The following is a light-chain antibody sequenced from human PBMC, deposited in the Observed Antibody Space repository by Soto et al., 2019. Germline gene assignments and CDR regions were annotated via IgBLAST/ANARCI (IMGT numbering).Light chain of an antibody. Sequence: DIQMTQSPSSLSPSVGDRVTITCRASRSISDWLAWYQQKPGKAPELLIFDASNLKSGVSSRFSGSGSGTKFTLTIASLQPDDFATYYCQQYETFSGTFGPGTKVDIK. CDR2: DAS. V-gene: IGKV1-5*01. CDR1: RSISDW. J-gene: IGKJ1*01. CDR3: QQYETFSGT.